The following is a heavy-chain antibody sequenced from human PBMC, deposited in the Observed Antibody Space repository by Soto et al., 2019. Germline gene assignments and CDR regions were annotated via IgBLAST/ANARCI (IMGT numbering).Heavy chain of an antibody. Sequence: GGSLRLSCAASGFTFTNYAMSWVRQTPGKRLEWVSGISAGGDGTYYADSVRGRFTISRDNSKNTVYLHMNNLRVEDTAMYYCAKDASVVPAATFPSWGQGTVVTVSS. CDR3: AKDASVVPAATFPS. J-gene: IGHJ5*02. D-gene: IGHD2-2*01. V-gene: IGHV3-23*01. CDR1: GFTFTNYA. CDR2: ISAGGDGT.